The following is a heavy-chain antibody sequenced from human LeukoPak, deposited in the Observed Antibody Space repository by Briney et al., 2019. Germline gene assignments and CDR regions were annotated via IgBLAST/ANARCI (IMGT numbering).Heavy chain of an antibody. CDR2: IDWDDDK. CDR3: ARSTIVVVTAQVHDAFDI. D-gene: IGHD2-21*02. V-gene: IGHV2-70*04. J-gene: IGHJ3*02. CDR1: GFSLSTSGMR. Sequence: SGPTLVNPTQTLTLTCTFSGFSLSTSGMRVSWIRQPPGKALEWLARIDWDDDKFYSTSLKTRLTISKDTSKNQVVLTMTNMDPVDTATYYCARSTIVVVTAQVHDAFDIWGQGTMVTVSS.